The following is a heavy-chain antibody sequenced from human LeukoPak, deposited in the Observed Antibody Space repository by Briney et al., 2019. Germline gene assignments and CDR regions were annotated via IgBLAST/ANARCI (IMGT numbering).Heavy chain of an antibody. J-gene: IGHJ4*02. CDR3: ARGLFYHQPTQFDY. CDR2: MNPNSGNT. D-gene: IGHD3-16*02. Sequence: ASVKVSCKASGYTFTSYDINWVRQATGQGLEWMGWMNPNSGNTGYAQKFQGRVTMTRNTSISTAYMELSSLRSEDTAVYYCARGLFYHQPTQFDYWGQGTLVTVSS. CDR1: GYTFTSYD. V-gene: IGHV1-8*01.